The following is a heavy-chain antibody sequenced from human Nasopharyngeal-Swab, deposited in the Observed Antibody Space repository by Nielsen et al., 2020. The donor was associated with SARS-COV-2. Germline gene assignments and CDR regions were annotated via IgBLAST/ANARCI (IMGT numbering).Heavy chain of an antibody. CDR3: ARDRIIQPQYYYYYGMDV. D-gene: IGHD3-3*01. J-gene: IGHJ6*02. V-gene: IGHV1-69*06. CDR1: GGTFSSYA. CDR2: IIPIFGTA. Sequence: SVKVSCKASGGTFSSYAISWVRQAPGQGLEWMGGIIPIFGTANYAQKFQGRVTITADKSTSTAYMELSSLRSDDTAVYYCARDRIIQPQYYYYYGMDVWGQGTTVTVSS.